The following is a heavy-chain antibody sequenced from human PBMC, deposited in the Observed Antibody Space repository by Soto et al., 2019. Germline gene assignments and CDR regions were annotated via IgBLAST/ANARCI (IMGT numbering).Heavy chain of an antibody. CDR2: IYYSGST. Sequence: SETLSLTCTVSGGSISSYYWSWIRQPPGKGLEWIGYIYYSGSTNYNPSLKSRVTLSVDTSKNQFSLKVNSVTAADTAVYYCARLSLNNYDLNDSWGQGILVTVSS. D-gene: IGHD3-22*01. J-gene: IGHJ4*02. CDR3: ARLSLNNYDLNDS. V-gene: IGHV4-59*01. CDR1: GGSISSYY.